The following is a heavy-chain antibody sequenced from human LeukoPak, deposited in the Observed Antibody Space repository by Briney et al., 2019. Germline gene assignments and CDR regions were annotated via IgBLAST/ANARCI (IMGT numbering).Heavy chain of an antibody. D-gene: IGHD6-13*01. CDR2: IYHDGRT. Sequence: GSLRLSCAASGFTVRDNYMNWVRQAPGKGLEWVSVIYHDGRTYYAGSVKGRFTISKDNSNNMLYLQMNSLRVEDTAVYYCARDSREFDYWGQGTLVTVSS. CDR3: ARDSREFDY. J-gene: IGHJ4*02. CDR1: GFTVRDNY. V-gene: IGHV3-53*01.